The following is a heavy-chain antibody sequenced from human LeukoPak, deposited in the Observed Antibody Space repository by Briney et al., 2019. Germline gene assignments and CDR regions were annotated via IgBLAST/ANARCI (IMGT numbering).Heavy chain of an antibody. J-gene: IGHJ4*02. CDR1: GYTFTGYY. Sequence: GASVKVSCKASGYTFTGYYMHWVRQAPGQGLEWMGWINPNSGGTNYAQKFQGRVTMTRDTSISTAYMELSRLRSDDMAVYYCARSSRIVVVPAVIVCDYWGQGTLVTVSS. V-gene: IGHV1-2*02. CDR3: ARSSRIVVVPAVIVCDY. D-gene: IGHD2-2*01. CDR2: INPNSGGT.